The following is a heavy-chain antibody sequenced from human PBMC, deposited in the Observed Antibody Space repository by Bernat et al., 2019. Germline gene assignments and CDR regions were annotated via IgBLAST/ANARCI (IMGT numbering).Heavy chain of an antibody. Sequence: QIQLVQSGPELKKPGETVKISCKASGYTFTTYGMSWVKQAPGKGLKWMGWINTYSGVPTYADDFKGRFAFSLETSASTAYLQINNLKNEDTATYFCARSGDGYYVPRFDYWGQGTTLTVSS. CDR2: INTYSGVP. CDR1: GYTFTTYG. J-gene: IGHJ4*01. CDR3: ARSGDGYYVPRFDY. D-gene: IGHD3-10*02. V-gene: IGHV7-81*01.